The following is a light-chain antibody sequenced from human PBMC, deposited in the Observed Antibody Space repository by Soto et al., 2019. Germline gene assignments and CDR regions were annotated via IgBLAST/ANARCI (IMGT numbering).Light chain of an antibody. CDR3: QQYYSVPVT. CDR2: WAS. J-gene: IGKJ4*01. Sequence: DIVMTQSPDSLALSLGERATINCKSSQSVLYSSDNKNQLAWYQQKPGQPPKLLIYWASTRESGVPDRFSGSGSGTEFTLTISSLQAEDVAIYYCQQYYSVPVTFGGGTRVESK. CDR1: QSVLYSSDNKNQ. V-gene: IGKV4-1*01.